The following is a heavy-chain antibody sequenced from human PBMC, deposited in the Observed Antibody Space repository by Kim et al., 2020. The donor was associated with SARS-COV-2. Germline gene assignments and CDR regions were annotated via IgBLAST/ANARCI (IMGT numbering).Heavy chain of an antibody. V-gene: IGHV3-48*02. J-gene: IGHJ3*02. CDR2: ISSSSSTI. D-gene: IGHD3-10*01. CDR3: AIVLLWFGELLEVGAFDI. Sequence: GGSLRLSCAASGFTFSSYSMNWVRQAPGKGLEWVSYISSSSSTIYYADSVKGRFTISRDNAKNSLYLQMNSLRDEDTAVYYCAIVLLWFGELLEVGAFDIWGQGTMVTVSS. CDR1: GFTFSSYS.